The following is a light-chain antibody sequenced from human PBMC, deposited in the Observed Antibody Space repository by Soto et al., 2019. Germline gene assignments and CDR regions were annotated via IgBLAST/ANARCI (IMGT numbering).Light chain of an antibody. CDR3: QQYGSTPLT. CDR1: QSVSST. V-gene: IGKV3-20*01. J-gene: IGKJ4*01. CDR2: GAS. Sequence: EIVMTQSPATLSVSPGERVSLSCRASQSVSSTLAWYQQKPGQAPRLLIYGASNRASGIPDRFSGSASGADFTLSIARLEPEDFAMYYCQQYGSTPLTFGGGTKVDIK.